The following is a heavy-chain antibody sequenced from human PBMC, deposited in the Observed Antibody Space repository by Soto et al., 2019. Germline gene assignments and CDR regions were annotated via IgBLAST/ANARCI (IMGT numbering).Heavy chain of an antibody. CDR2: VSYDGSSK. Sequence: QVQLVESGGGVVQPGRSLRLSCAASGFTFSNFGMHWVRQAPGKGLEWAAVVSYDGSSKHYADSVKGRFTISRDNSKNTVYLQMDSLRAEDTAVYYCAQTITIFRVSAYSGASRGRGALIDSWGQGTLVTVSS. D-gene: IGHD3-3*01. V-gene: IGHV3-30*03. CDR1: GFTFSNFG. CDR3: AQTITIFRVSAYSGASRGRGALIDS. J-gene: IGHJ4*02.